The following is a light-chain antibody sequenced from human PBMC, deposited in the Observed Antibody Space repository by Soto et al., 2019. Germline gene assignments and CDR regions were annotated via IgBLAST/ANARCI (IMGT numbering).Light chain of an antibody. CDR1: QGISNY. J-gene: IGKJ1*01. V-gene: IGKV1-9*01. CDR2: AAS. CDR3: QPGYSNPCT. Sequence: EIQMTQSPSTLSVSVGERVTISCRASQGISNYLAWYQQKPGQAPKLLIFAASTLQSGVPSRFSGSGSGANFTLSFNSLQPEDFATYYCQPGYSNPCTFGQGTKVDIK.